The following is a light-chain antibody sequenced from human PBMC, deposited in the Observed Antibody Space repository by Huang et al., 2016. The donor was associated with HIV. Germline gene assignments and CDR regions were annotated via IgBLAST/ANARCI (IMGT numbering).Light chain of an antibody. Sequence: EIVLTQSPGTLSLSPGERATLSCRASQSVRSNYLAWYQKKPGQAPRLLIYGASSRGTGIPDKLSGRGSGTDFTLTIGRLEPEDFAVYYCHQYGGSPGTFGQGTKLEIK. CDR3: HQYGGSPGT. J-gene: IGKJ2*01. CDR2: GAS. V-gene: IGKV3-20*01. CDR1: QSVRSNY.